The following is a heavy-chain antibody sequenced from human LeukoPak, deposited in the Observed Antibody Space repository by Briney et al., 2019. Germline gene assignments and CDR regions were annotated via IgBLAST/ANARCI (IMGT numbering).Heavy chain of an antibody. Sequence: SETLSLTCTVSGGSISSSSYYWGWIRQPPGKGLEWIGSIYYSGSTYYNPSLKSRVTISVDTSKNQFSLKLSSVTAADTAVYYCASPPRYCSSTSCPDYWGQGTLVTVSS. CDR2: IYYSGST. CDR3: ASPPRYCSSTSCPDY. J-gene: IGHJ4*02. CDR1: GGSISSSSYY. V-gene: IGHV4-39*01. D-gene: IGHD2-2*01.